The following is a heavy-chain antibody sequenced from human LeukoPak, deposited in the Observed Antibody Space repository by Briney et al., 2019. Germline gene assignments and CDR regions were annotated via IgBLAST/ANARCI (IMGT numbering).Heavy chain of an antibody. V-gene: IGHV4-34*01. CDR1: GGSFSGYY. Sequence: SETLSLTCAVYGGSFSGYYWSWIRQPPGKGLEWIGEINHSGSTNYNPSLKSRVTISVDTSKNQFSLKLSSVTAADTAVYYCARDWGVGTMDVWGEGTTVTVSS. CDR3: ARDWGVGTMDV. J-gene: IGHJ6*04. CDR2: INHSGST. D-gene: IGHD7-27*01.